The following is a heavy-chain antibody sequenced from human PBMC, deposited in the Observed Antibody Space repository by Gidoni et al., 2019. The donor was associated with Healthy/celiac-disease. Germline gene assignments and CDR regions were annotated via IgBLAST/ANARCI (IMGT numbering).Heavy chain of an antibody. CDR2: IGTAGDT. Sequence: EVQLVESGGGLVQPGGSLRLSCAASGFAFSSYDMPWVRQATGKGLEWVSAIGTAGDTYYPGSVKGRFTISRENAKNSLYLQMNSLRAGDTAVYYCARAENSPYYDFWSGPGGMDVWGQGTTVTVSS. J-gene: IGHJ6*02. CDR3: ARAENSPYYDFWSGPGGMDV. D-gene: IGHD3-3*01. CDR1: GFAFSSYD. V-gene: IGHV3-13*04.